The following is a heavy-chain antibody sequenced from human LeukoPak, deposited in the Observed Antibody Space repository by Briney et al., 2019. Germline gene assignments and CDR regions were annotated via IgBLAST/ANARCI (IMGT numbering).Heavy chain of an antibody. D-gene: IGHD6-19*01. V-gene: IGHV1-24*01. Sequence: ASVKVSCKVSGYTLTELSMHWVRQAPGKGLEWMGGFDPEDGETIYAQKFQGRVTMTEDTSTDTAYMELSSLRSEDAAVYYCATGSIAVAGLDYWGQGTLVTVSS. CDR1: GYTLTELS. CDR2: FDPEDGET. J-gene: IGHJ4*02. CDR3: ATGSIAVAGLDY.